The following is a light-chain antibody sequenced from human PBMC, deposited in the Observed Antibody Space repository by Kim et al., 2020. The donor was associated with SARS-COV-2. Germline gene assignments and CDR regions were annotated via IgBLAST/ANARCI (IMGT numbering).Light chain of an antibody. V-gene: IGKV1-5*03. CDR2: KAS. CDR3: QQYYSLIT. J-gene: IGKJ4*01. CDR1: QSISSW. Sequence: DIQMTQSPSTLSASVGDRVTITCRASQSISSWLAWYQQKPGKAPKLLVYKASSLQSGVPSRFSGSGSGTEFTLTINSLQPDDSASYYCQQYYSLITFGGGTKVDIK.